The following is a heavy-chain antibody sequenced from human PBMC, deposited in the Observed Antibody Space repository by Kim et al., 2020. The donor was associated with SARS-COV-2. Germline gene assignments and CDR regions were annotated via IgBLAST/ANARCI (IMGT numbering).Heavy chain of an antibody. V-gene: IGHV4-34*01. CDR3: ARGHRITMVRGVTASSYYYGMDV. Sequence: SETLSLTCAVYGGSFSGYYWSWIRQPPGKGLEWIGEINHSGSTNYNPSLKSRVTISVDTSKNQFSLKLSSVTAADTAVYYCARGHRITMVRGVTASSYYYGMDVWGQGTTVTVSS. J-gene: IGHJ6*02. D-gene: IGHD3-10*01. CDR2: INHSGST. CDR1: GGSFSGYY.